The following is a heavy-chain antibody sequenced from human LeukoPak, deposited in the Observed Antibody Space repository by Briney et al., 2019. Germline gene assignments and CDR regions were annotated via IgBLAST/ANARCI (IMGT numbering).Heavy chain of an antibody. D-gene: IGHD5-24*01. V-gene: IGHV1-69*01. J-gene: IGHJ5*02. Sequence: SVKVSCKASGGTFSNYAITWVRQAPGQGLEWMGGIIPIFGTANYAQKFQGRVTITADESTTTVYMEMSRLRSEDTAVYYCARAPQGGYNYNWFDPWGQGTLVTVSS. CDR2: IIPIFGTA. CDR3: ARAPQGGYNYNWFDP. CDR1: GGTFSNYA.